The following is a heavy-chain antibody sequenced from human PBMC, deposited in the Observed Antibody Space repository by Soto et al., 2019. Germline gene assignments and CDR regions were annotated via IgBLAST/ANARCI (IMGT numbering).Heavy chain of an antibody. D-gene: IGHD3-22*01. CDR2: ISGRGGVT. CDR3: AKDRQFRSYYESAGHYND. J-gene: IGHJ4*02. CDR1: GFTFRNQD. V-gene: IGHV3-23*01. Sequence: EVQLLESGGGLVQPGGSLRLTCVGSGFTFRNQDMRWVRQAPGKGLEWVSGISGRGGVTYYADSVKGRFTISRDNSKNTLYLQMNTRRANDTAVYYCAKDRQFRSYYESAGHYNDWGQGTLVTVSS.